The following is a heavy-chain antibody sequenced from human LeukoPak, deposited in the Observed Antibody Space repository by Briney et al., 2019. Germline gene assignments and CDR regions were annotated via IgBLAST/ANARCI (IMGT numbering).Heavy chain of an antibody. CDR2: IRYDGSNK. CDR1: GFTFSSNG. CDR3: AKDTGVAVAGLFDY. V-gene: IGHV3-30*02. Sequence: GGSLRLSCAASGFTFSSNGMHWVRQAPGKGLEWVAFIRYDGSNKYYADSVKGRFTISRDNSKNTLYLQMNSLRAEDTAVYYCAKDTGVAVAGLFDYWGQGTLVTVS. J-gene: IGHJ4*02. D-gene: IGHD6-19*01.